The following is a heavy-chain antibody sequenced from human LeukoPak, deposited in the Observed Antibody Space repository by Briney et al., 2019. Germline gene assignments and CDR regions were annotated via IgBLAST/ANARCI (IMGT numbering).Heavy chain of an antibody. V-gene: IGHV3-23*01. J-gene: IGHJ4*02. Sequence: GGSLRLSCAASGFTFSSSAMRWVRQAPGKGLEWVSDISGSGGDTYYADSVKGRFTISRDNSKNTLYLHMNSLRAEDTAVYYCAKDYYDRSGPGGYFDYRGQGTLVTVSS. CDR2: ISGSGGDT. CDR1: GFTFSSSA. D-gene: IGHD3-22*01. CDR3: AKDYYDRSGPGGYFDY.